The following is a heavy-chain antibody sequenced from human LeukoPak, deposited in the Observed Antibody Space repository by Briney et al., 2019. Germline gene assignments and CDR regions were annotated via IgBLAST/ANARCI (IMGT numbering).Heavy chain of an antibody. CDR1: GYTFTSYG. J-gene: IGHJ4*02. D-gene: IGHD2-15*01. V-gene: IGHV1-18*01. CDR2: ISAYNGNT. CDR3: ARSSGRYCSGGSCYPDY. Sequence: ASVKVSCKASGYTFTSYGISWVRQAPGQGLEWMGWISAYNGNTNYAQKLQGRVTMTTDTSTSTAYMELSSLRSEDTAVYYCARSSGRYCSGGSCYPDYWGQGTLVTVSS.